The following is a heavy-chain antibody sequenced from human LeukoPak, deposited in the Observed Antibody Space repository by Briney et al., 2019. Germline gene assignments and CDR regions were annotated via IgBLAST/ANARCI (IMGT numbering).Heavy chain of an antibody. CDR3: ARIKGYYDSSGLDY. Sequence: SETLSLTCAVYGGSFSGYYWSWIRQPPGKGLEWIGEINHSGSTNYNPSLKSRVTISVGTSKNQFSLKLSSVTAADTAVYYCARIKGYYDSSGLDYWGQGTLVTVSS. CDR1: GGSFSGYY. V-gene: IGHV4-34*01. D-gene: IGHD3-22*01. CDR2: INHSGST. J-gene: IGHJ4*02.